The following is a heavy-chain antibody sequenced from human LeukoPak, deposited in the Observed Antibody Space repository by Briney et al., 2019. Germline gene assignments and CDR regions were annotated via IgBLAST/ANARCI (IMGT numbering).Heavy chain of an antibody. J-gene: IGHJ4*02. CDR3: ARASLVGAVDY. Sequence: SETLSLTCTVSGGSISNYYWNWIRQPPGKGLELIGYIYYSGTTNYNPSLKSRVSMSVDTSKNQFSLKLSSVTAADTAVYYCARASLVGAVDYWGQGTLVTVSS. CDR2: IYYSGTT. D-gene: IGHD1-26*01. CDR1: GGSISNYY. V-gene: IGHV4-59*12.